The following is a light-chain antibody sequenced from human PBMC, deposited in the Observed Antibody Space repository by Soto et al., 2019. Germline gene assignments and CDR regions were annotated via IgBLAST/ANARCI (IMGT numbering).Light chain of an antibody. CDR3: QQYGTSPT. V-gene: IGKV3-20*01. CDR1: QSVSASY. CDR2: GAS. J-gene: IGKJ2*01. Sequence: EIVLTQSPGTLSLSPGERATLSCWASQSVSASYLAWYQQKPGQAPRLLIYGASSRATGIPDRFSGSGSGTYFTLTISRLEPEDFVVYYCQQYGTSPTFGQGTKLEIK.